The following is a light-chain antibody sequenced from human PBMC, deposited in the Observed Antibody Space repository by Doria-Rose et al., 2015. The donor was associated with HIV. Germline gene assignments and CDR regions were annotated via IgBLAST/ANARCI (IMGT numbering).Light chain of an antibody. Sequence: TQSPDSLAVSLGERATVNCKSSQSVLYSSNSNYYLAWYQQKPGQPPKLLIYWASTRESGVPDRFSGSGSGTDFTLTISSLQAEDVAVYYCQQYHSPPYTFGQGTKLEIK. CDR2: WAS. J-gene: IGKJ2*01. V-gene: IGKV4-1*01. CDR3: QQYHSPPYT. CDR1: QSVLYSSNSNYY.